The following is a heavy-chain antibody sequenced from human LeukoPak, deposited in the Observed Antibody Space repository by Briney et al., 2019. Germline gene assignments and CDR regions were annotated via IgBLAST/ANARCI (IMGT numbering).Heavy chain of an antibody. D-gene: IGHD3-3*01. Sequence: SETLSLTCTVSGGSISSYYWSWIRQPPGKGLEWIGYIYYSGSTNYNPSLKSRVTISVDTSKNQFSLKLSSVTAADTAVYYCARARYDFWSGYRDYYYYYYMDVWGKGTTVTASS. CDR1: GGSISSYY. CDR3: ARARYDFWSGYRDYYYYYYMDV. CDR2: IYYSGST. V-gene: IGHV4-59*01. J-gene: IGHJ6*03.